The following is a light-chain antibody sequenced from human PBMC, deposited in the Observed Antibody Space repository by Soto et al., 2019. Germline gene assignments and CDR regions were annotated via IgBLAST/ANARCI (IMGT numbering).Light chain of an antibody. CDR3: HQYGSSPWT. J-gene: IGKJ1*01. CDR2: AAS. Sequence: EIVLTQSPGTLSLSPGERATLSCRASQSVSRNYLAWYQQKPGQAPRLLIYAASSRATGIPDRFSGSGSGSDFTLTVSRLEPEDFAVYYCHQYGSSPWTFGQGTKVEI. V-gene: IGKV3-20*01. CDR1: QSVSRNY.